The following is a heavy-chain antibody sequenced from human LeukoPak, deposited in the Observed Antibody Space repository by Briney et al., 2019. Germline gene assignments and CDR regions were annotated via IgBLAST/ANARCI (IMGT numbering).Heavy chain of an antibody. CDR1: GFTFSDYY. Sequence: GGSLRLSCAASGFTFSDYYMSWIRQAPGRGLEWVSYISSSGSTIYYADSVKGRFTISRDNAKNSLYLQMNSLRAEDTAVYYCAREREYYDSSGYFDYWGQGTLVTVSS. CDR2: ISSSGSTI. J-gene: IGHJ4*02. V-gene: IGHV3-11*01. D-gene: IGHD3-22*01. CDR3: AREREYYDSSGYFDY.